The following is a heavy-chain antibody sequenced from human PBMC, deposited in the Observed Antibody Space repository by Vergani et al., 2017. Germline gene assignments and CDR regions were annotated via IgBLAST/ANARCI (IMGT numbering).Heavy chain of an antibody. D-gene: IGHD7-27*01. CDR2: IRSKANSYAT. CDR1: GFTFSGSA. J-gene: IGHJ3*02. CDR3: TRRANWGLLYDAFDI. Sequence: EVQLLESGGGLVQPGGSLKLSCAASGFTFSGSAMHWVRQASGKGLEWVGRIRSKANSYATAYAASVKGRFTISRDDSKNTAYLQMNSLKTEDTAVYYCTRRANWGLLYDAFDIWGQGTMVTVSS. V-gene: IGHV3-73*01.